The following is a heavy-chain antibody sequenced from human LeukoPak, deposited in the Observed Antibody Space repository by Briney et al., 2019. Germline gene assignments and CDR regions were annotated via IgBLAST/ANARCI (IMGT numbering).Heavy chain of an antibody. D-gene: IGHD3-10*01. CDR2: IYYSGST. V-gene: IGHV4-39*07. CDR3: ASMVRGANWFDP. Sequence: SETLSLTCTVSGGSISSSSYYWGWIRQPPGKGLEWIGSIYYSGSTYYNPSLKSRVTISVDTSKNQFSLKLSSVTAADTAVYYCASMVRGANWFDPWGQGTLVTVSS. J-gene: IGHJ5*02. CDR1: GGSISSSSYY.